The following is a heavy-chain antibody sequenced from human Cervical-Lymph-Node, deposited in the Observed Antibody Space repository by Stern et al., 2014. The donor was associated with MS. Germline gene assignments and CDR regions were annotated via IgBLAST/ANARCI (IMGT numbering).Heavy chain of an antibody. D-gene: IGHD3-22*01. Sequence: VQLVQSGPGLVKPSETLSLTCTVSGGSLSNFYWTWIRQSPGQGLEWRGSPSSWPTNYNPSLKVRVPFSLAPPKDQFSLRLPSVTAADTAVYYCAREEIEPLFYLEYWGQGILVTVSS. V-gene: IGHV4-4*08. CDR2: PSSWPT. CDR3: AREEIEPLFYLEY. J-gene: IGHJ4*02. CDR1: GGSLSNFY.